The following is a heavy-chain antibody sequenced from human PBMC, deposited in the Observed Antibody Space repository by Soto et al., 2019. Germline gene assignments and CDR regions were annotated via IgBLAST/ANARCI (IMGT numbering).Heavy chain of an antibody. CDR2: INPNNGDT. J-gene: IGHJ5*02. Sequence: ASVKVACKPSGYTFTGYYMHWVRQAPGQGLEWMGWINPNNGDTYYADSVKGRFTISRDNSKNTLYLQMSSLRAEDPAVYYGVKKKHSAPWARGPLFPIPS. D-gene: IGHD2-21*01. CDR1: GYTFTGYY. V-gene: IGHV1-2*02. CDR3: VKKKHSAP.